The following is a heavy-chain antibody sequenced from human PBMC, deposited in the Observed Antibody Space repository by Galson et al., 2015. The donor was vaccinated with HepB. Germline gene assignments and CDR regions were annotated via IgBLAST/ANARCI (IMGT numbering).Heavy chain of an antibody. CDR3: VRGAPLYSSGWPYFDN. D-gene: IGHD6-19*01. CDR1: GFAFSDYS. CDR2: ISTTSINI. J-gene: IGHJ4*02. Sequence: SLRLSCAASGFAFSDYSMNWIRQAPGKGLEWVSYISTTSINIYYADSVKGRFTISRDNAKNSLYLQMSSLRTDDTAVYYCVRGAPLYSSGWPYFDNWGQGTLATVSS. V-gene: IGHV3-11*01.